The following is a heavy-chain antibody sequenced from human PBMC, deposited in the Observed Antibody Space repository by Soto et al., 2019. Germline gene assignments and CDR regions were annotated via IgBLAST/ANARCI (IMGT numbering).Heavy chain of an antibody. V-gene: IGHV3-23*01. CDR2: ISDRPTGHT. CDR3: TTRMTAHFDY. Sequence: LRLSCVASGFTFSHYTLNWVRRAPGKGLEWVSTISDRPTGHTHYAESVRGRFTISRDDSRDTVFLQMDSLKAEDTAVYYCTTRMTAHFDYWGQGVLVTVSS. D-gene: IGHD2-21*02. CDR1: GFTFSHYT. J-gene: IGHJ4*02.